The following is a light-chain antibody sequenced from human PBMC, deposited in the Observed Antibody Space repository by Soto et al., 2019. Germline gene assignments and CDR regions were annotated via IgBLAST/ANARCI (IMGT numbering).Light chain of an antibody. Sequence: DIQMTQSPSTLSASVGDRVTITCRASQSISVWLAWYQQKAGKAPNLLIYKASRLESGVPSRFSGSGSETEFTLTISGLQPGDSATYYCQHYTSYPPTFRQGTKADIX. CDR2: KAS. J-gene: IGKJ1*01. CDR3: QHYTSYPPT. V-gene: IGKV1-5*03. CDR1: QSISVW.